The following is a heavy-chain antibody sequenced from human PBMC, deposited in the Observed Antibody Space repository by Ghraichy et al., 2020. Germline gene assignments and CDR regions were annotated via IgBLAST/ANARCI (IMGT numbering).Heavy chain of an antibody. D-gene: IGHD4-23*01. V-gene: IGHV3-33*01. J-gene: IGHJ6*02. Sequence: GGSLRLSCAASGFIFSSYGMHWVRQAPGKGLEWVAVIWYDGNNKYYTDAVKGRFTISRDNSKNTLSLEMNSLRAEDTAVYYCARFTVISPARKDYFYGMDVWGQGTTVTVSS. CDR2: IWYDGNNK. CDR3: ARFTVISPARKDYFYGMDV. CDR1: GFIFSSYG.